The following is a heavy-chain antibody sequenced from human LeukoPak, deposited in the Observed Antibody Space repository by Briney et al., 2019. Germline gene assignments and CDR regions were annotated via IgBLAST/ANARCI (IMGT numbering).Heavy chain of an antibody. CDR3: ARVTAGMVASYFDY. V-gene: IGHV3-43*01. J-gene: IGHJ4*02. CDR2: VSWDGGST. D-gene: IGHD2-15*01. Sequence: GGSLRLSCAASGFTFDDFNMHWVRQVPGKGLEWVSLVSWDGGSTFYANSVKGRFTISRDNSKNTLYLQMGSLRAEDMAVYYCARVTAGMVASYFDYWGQGTLVTVSS. CDR1: GFTFDDFN.